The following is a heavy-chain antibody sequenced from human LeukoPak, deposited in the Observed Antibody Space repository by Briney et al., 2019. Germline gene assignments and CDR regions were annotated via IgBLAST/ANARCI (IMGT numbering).Heavy chain of an antibody. CDR3: ARGVIAVAGTGVAFVY. CDR2: TYYRSKWYN. Sequence: PSQTLSLTCAISGDSVSSNSAAWNWIRQSPSRGLEWLGRTYYRSKWYNDYAVSVKSRITINPDTSKNQFSLQLNSVTPEDTAVYYCARGVIAVAGTGVAFVYWGQGTLVTVSS. D-gene: IGHD6-19*01. J-gene: IGHJ4*02. V-gene: IGHV6-1*01. CDR1: GDSVSSNSAA.